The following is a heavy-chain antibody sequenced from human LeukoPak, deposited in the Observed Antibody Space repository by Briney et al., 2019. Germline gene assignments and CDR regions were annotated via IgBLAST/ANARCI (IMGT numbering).Heavy chain of an antibody. D-gene: IGHD2-15*01. Sequence: TSQTLSLTCTVSGGSISSYSWSWIRQPAGKGLEWIGRMFAIGTSNYNPSLKSRGTVSRDTSKNQFSLKLSSVTAADTAVYYCARDGLYYFDLWGQGTLVTVSS. V-gene: IGHV4-4*07. CDR2: MFAIGTS. CDR3: ARDGLYYFDL. J-gene: IGHJ4*02. CDR1: GGSISSYS.